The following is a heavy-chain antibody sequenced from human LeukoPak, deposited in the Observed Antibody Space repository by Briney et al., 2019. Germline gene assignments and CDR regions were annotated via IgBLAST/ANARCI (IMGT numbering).Heavy chain of an antibody. CDR1: GGSISSYY. CDR2: IYYSGST. V-gene: IGHV4-59*01. J-gene: IGHJ6*02. CDR3: ARDGGENGMDV. Sequence: SETLSLTCTVSGGSISSYYWSWIRQPPGKGLEWIGYIYYSGSTNYNLSLKSRVTISVDTSKNQFSLKLSSVTAADTAVYYCARDGGENGMDVWGQGTTVTVSS. D-gene: IGHD3-16*01.